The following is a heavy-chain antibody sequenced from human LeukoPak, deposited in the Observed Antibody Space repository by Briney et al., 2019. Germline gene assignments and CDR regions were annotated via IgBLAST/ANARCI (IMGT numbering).Heavy chain of an antibody. V-gene: IGHV3-33*01. J-gene: IGHJ4*02. CDR2: IWYDGSNK. CDR3: ARGIAVAGTFWCDQ. D-gene: IGHD6-19*01. Sequence: PGGSLRLSCAASEFTFSNYDMHWVRQAPGKGLEWVAVIWYDGSNKYYADSVKGRFTISRDNSKNTLYLQMNSLRAEDTAVYYCARGIAVAGTFWCDQWGQGTLVTVSS. CDR1: EFTFSNYD.